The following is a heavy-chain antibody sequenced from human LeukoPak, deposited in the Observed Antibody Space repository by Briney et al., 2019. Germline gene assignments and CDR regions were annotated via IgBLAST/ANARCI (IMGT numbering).Heavy chain of an antibody. V-gene: IGHV3-23*01. CDR3: AKDQGQQLTLYYYGMDV. CDR1: GFTFSSYA. J-gene: IGHJ6*02. D-gene: IGHD6-13*01. Sequence: PGGSLRLSCAASGFTFSSYAMSWVRQAPGKGLEWVSAISGSGGSTYYADSVKGRFTIPRDNSKNTLYLQMNSLRAEDTAVYYCAKDQGQQLTLYYYGMDVWGQGTTVTVSS. CDR2: ISGSGGST.